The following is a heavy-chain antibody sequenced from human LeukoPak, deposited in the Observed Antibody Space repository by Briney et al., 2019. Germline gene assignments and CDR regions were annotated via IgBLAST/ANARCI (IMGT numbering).Heavy chain of an antibody. Sequence: GGSLRVSCAVSGITLNNYGMSWVRQARGKGLEWVAGISGSGGGTNYADSVKGRFTISRDNPKNTLYLQMNGLRAEDTAVYFCAKRGVVIRVILVGFHKEAYYFDSWGQGALVTVSS. CDR1: GITLNNYG. CDR2: ISGSGGGT. D-gene: IGHD3-22*01. J-gene: IGHJ4*02. V-gene: IGHV3-23*01. CDR3: AKRGVVIRVILVGFHKEAYYFDS.